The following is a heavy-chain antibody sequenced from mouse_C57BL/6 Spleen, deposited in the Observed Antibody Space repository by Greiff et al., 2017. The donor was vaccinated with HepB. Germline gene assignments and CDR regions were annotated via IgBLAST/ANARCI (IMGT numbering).Heavy chain of an antibody. J-gene: IGHJ4*01. V-gene: IGHV1-54*01. CDR1: GYAFTNYL. CDR2: INPGSGGT. Sequence: QVQLQQSGAELVRPGTSVKVSCKASGYAFTNYLIEWVKQRPGQGLEWIGVINPGSGGTNYNEKFKGKATLTADKSSSTAYMQLSSLTSEDSAVYFCARGGIVTTWNYAIDYWGQGTSVTVSS. CDR3: ARGGIVTTWNYAIDY. D-gene: IGHD2-5*01.